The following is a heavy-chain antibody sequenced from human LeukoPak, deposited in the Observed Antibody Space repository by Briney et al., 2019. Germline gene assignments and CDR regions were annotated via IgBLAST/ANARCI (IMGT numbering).Heavy chain of an antibody. J-gene: IGHJ4*02. CDR2: INHSGST. CDR3: ARGLSAVAGYFDY. CDR1: GGSFSGYY. V-gene: IGHV4-34*01. Sequence: SETLSLTCVVYGGSFSGYYWSWIRQPPGKGLEWIGEINHSGSTNYNPSLKSRVTISVDTSKNQFSLKLSSVTAADTAVYYCARGLSAVAGYFDYWGQGTLVTVSS. D-gene: IGHD6-19*01.